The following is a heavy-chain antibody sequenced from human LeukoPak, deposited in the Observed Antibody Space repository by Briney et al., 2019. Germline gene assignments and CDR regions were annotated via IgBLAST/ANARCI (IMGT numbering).Heavy chain of an antibody. J-gene: IGHJ4*02. V-gene: IGHV4-59*01. D-gene: IGHD3-16*01. CDR2: IYYSGST. CDR3: ARGRYGWLPFDY. Sequence: PSEILSLTCTVSGGSISSYYRSWIWQPPGKGLEWIGYIYYSGSTNYNPALKSRVTIPVDTSKNQFTLKLSSVTAADTAVYYCARGRYGWLPFDYWGQGTLVTVSS. CDR1: GGSISSYY.